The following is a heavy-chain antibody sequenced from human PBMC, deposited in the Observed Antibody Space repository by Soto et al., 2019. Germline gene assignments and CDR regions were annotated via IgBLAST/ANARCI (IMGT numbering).Heavy chain of an antibody. D-gene: IGHD1-1*01. CDR3: ARDYKVLNWFDP. J-gene: IGHJ5*02. V-gene: IGHV4-31*03. Sequence: QVQLQESGPGLVKPSQTLSLTCTVSGGSISSGGYYWSWIRQHPGKALEWIGYIYYSGSTYYNPALKSRVTISVDTSKNQFSLKLSSVTAADTAVYYCARDYKVLNWFDPWGQGTLVTVSS. CDR1: GGSISSGGYY. CDR2: IYYSGST.